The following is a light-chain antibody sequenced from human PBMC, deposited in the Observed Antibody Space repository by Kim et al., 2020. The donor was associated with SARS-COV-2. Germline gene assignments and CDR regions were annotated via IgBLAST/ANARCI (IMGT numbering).Light chain of an antibody. CDR1: QSVSSY. CDR2: DAS. J-gene: IGKJ3*01. V-gene: IGKV3-11*01. Sequence: PGERATRSCRASQSVSSYLAWYQQKPGQAPRLLIYDASNRATGIPARFSGSGSGTDFTLTISSLEPEDFAVYYCQQRSNWPLLFTFGPGTKVDIK. CDR3: QQRSNWPLLFT.